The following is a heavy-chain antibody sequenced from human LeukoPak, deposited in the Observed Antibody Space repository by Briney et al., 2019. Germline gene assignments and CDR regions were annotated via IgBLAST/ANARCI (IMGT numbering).Heavy chain of an antibody. J-gene: IGHJ4*02. CDR3: ARGSPAPDY. CDR1: GGSISPYY. CDR2: IHYSGNT. Sequence: SETLSLTCTVSGGSISPYYWSWIRQPPGKGLEWIGYIHYSGNTNYNPSLKSRVTMSVDTSKNQFSLKLSSVTAADTAVYYCARGSPAPDYWGKGTLVTVSS. V-gene: IGHV4-59*01. D-gene: IGHD1-26*01.